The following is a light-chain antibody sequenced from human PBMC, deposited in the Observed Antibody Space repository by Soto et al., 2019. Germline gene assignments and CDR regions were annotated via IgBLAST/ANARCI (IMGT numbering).Light chain of an antibody. Sequence: QSVLTQPASVSGSPGQSITISCTGTSSDVGGYNYVSWYQQHPGKAPKLMIYDVSNRPSGVSNRFSGSKSGNTASLTISGRQAEDEDDYYCSSYTSSSTLLVVFGGGTKLTVL. CDR2: DVS. V-gene: IGLV2-14*01. CDR1: SSDVGGYNY. CDR3: SSYTSSSTLLVV. J-gene: IGLJ2*01.